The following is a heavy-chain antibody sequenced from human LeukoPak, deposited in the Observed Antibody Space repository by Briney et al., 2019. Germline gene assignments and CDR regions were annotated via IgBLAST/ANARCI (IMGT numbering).Heavy chain of an antibody. CDR3: ASTRTSGSYSQFDY. V-gene: IGHV1-69*13. CDR1: GGTFSSYA. Sequence: ASVKVSCKASGGTFSSYAISWVRQAPGQGLEWMGGIIPIFGTANYAQKFQGRVTITADESTSTAYMELSSLRSEDTAVYYCASTRTSGSYSQFDYWGQGTLVTVSS. D-gene: IGHD1-26*01. J-gene: IGHJ4*02. CDR2: IIPIFGTA.